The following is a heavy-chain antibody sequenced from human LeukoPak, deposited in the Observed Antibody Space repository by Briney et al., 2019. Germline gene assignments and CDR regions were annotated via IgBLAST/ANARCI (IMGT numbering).Heavy chain of an antibody. V-gene: IGHV1-69*13. Sequence: GASVKVSCKASGGTFSGYAISWVRQAPGQGLEWMGGIIPIFGTANYAQKFQGRVTITADESTSTAYMELSSLRSEDTAVYYCARGPWFGELSLEALDYWGQGTLVTVSS. CDR1: GGTFSGYA. J-gene: IGHJ4*02. CDR2: IIPIFGTA. D-gene: IGHD3-10*01. CDR3: ARGPWFGELSLEALDY.